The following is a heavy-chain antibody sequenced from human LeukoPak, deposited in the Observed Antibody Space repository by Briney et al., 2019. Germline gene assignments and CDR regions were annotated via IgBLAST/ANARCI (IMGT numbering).Heavy chain of an antibody. CDR1: GGSISSGGYY. CDR3: ARDREAPYDFWSGYLGGGNWFDP. J-gene: IGHJ5*02. D-gene: IGHD3-3*01. Sequence: SETLSLTCTVSGGSISSGGYYWSWIRQHPGKGLEWIGYIYYSGSTYYNPSLKSRVTISVDTSKNQFSLKLSSVTAADTAVYYCARDREAPYDFWSGYLGGGNWFDPWGQGTLVTVSS. CDR2: IYYSGST. V-gene: IGHV4-31*03.